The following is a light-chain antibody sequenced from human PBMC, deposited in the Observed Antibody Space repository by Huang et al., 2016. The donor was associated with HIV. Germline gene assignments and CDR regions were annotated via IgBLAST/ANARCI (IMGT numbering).Light chain of an antibody. J-gene: IGKJ1*01. CDR2: DAS. CDR1: QSVSSY. Sequence: SCRASQSVSSYLAWYQQKPGQAPRLFIYDASNRATGIPARFSGSGSGTDFTLTISSLEPEDFAVYYCQQRVNWPWTFGQGTKVEIK. V-gene: IGKV3-11*01. CDR3: QQRVNWPWT.